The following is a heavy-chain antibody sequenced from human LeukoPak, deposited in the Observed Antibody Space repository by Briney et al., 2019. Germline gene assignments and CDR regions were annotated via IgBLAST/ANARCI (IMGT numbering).Heavy chain of an antibody. Sequence: GGSLRLSCAASGFTFSSYSMNWVRQAPGKGLEWVSRITASGTAMFYADSVKGRFTIYRDNAKNSLYLQMNSLRDEDTAVYYCASSGSYRFDYWGQGTLVTVSS. CDR3: ASSGSYRFDY. V-gene: IGHV3-48*02. CDR2: ITASGTAM. J-gene: IGHJ4*02. D-gene: IGHD1-26*01. CDR1: GFTFSSYS.